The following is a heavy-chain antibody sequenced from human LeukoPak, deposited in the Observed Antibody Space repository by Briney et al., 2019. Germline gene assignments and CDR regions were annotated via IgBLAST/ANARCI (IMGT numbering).Heavy chain of an antibody. CDR1: GGSICSYY. CDR3: ARDLLSGGAIDY. Sequence: SETLSLTCIVSGGSICSYYWSWIRQPPGKGLGWIGYIYYSGSTNYNPSLKSRVTISVDTSKNQFSLKLSSVTAADTAVYYCARDLLSGGAIDYWGQGTPVTVSS. V-gene: IGHV4-59*01. CDR2: IYYSGST. J-gene: IGHJ4*02. D-gene: IGHD2-21*01.